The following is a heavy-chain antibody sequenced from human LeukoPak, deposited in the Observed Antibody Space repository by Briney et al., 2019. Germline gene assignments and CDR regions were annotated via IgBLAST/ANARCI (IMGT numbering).Heavy chain of an antibody. CDR2: IIPILGIA. J-gene: IGHJ4*02. CDR1: GGTFSSYA. D-gene: IGHD4-17*01. CDR3: TRGADYDGNYFDY. Sequence: SVKVSCKASGGTFSSYAISWVRQAPGQGLEWMGRIIPILGIANYAQKFQGRVTITADKSTSTAYMELSSLRSEDTAVYYCTRGADYDGNYFDYWGQGTLVTVSS. V-gene: IGHV1-69*04.